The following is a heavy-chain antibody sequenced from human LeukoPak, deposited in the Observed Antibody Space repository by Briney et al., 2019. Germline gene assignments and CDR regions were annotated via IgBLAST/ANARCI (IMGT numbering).Heavy chain of an antibody. Sequence: SETLSLTCTVSGGSLSSSSYYWGWIRQPPGKGLEWIGSIYYSGSTYYNPSLKSRVTISVDTSKNQFSLKLSSVTAADTAVYYCARLSGYYDYYYYYYMDVWGKGTTVTVSS. V-gene: IGHV4-39*01. J-gene: IGHJ6*03. CDR3: ARLSGYYDYYYYYYMDV. CDR1: GGSLSSSSYY. D-gene: IGHD3-3*01. CDR2: IYYSGST.